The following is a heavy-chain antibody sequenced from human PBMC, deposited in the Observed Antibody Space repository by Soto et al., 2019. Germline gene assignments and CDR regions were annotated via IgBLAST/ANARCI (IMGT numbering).Heavy chain of an antibody. CDR2: IYYSGST. J-gene: IGHJ3*02. Sequence: PSETLSLTCTVSGGSVSSGAYYWTWIRQRPGKGLEWIGYIYYSGSTYYSPSLKSRLSISLDTSKNQFSLRLSSVTAADTAMYYCARARLRAVYAFDIWGQGTMGTVSS. V-gene: IGHV4-31*03. CDR3: ARARLRAVYAFDI. CDR1: GGSVSSGAYY. D-gene: IGHD5-12*01.